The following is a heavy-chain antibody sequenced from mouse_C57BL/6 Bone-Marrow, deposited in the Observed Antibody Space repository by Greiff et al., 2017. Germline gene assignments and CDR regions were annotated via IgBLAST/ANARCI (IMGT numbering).Heavy chain of an antibody. Sequence: EVQGVESGGGLVKPGGSLKLSCAASGFTFSDYGMHWVRQAPEKGLEWVAYISSGSSTIYYADTVKGRFTISRDNAKNTLFLQMTSLRSEDTAMYYCARRSYYGSSYPYYFDYWGQGTTLTVSS. D-gene: IGHD1-1*01. V-gene: IGHV5-17*01. J-gene: IGHJ2*01. CDR2: ISSGSSTI. CDR3: ARRSYYGSSYPYYFDY. CDR1: GFTFSDYG.